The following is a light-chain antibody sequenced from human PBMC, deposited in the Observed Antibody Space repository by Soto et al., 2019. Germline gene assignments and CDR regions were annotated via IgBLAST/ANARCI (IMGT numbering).Light chain of an antibody. J-gene: IGLJ1*01. Sequence: QSVLTQPPSVSGAPGQRVTISCTGSSSNIGAGYDVHWYQQLPGTVPKVLIYGNSNRPSGVPDRFSGSKSGTSASLAITGRQAEDEADYYCQSYDSSLSGYVFGTGTKLTVL. CDR3: QSYDSSLSGYV. CDR1: SSNIGAGYD. CDR2: GNS. V-gene: IGLV1-40*01.